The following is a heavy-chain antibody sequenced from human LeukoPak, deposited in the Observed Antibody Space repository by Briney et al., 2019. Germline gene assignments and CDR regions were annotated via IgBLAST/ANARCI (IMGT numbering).Heavy chain of an antibody. Sequence: GGSLRLSCAASGFTFSSYGMHWVRQAPGKGLEWVAVISYDGSNKYYADSVKGRFTISRDNSKNTLYLQMNSLRAEDTAVYYCAKVRRARWLRDYFDYWGQGTLVTVSS. D-gene: IGHD5-12*01. V-gene: IGHV3-30*18. J-gene: IGHJ4*02. CDR1: GFTFSSYG. CDR3: AKVRRARWLRDYFDY. CDR2: ISYDGSNK.